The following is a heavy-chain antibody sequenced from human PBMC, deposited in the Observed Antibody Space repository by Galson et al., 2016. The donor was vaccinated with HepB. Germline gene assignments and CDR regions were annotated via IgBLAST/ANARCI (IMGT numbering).Heavy chain of an antibody. Sequence: VKVSCKVSGYTLTELSMHWVRQAPGKGLEWMGGFDPEDGETIYAQKFQGRVTMTEDTSTDTASMELSSLRSEDTAVYYCATDSRNYYGMDVWGQGTTVTVSS. CDR3: ATDSRNYYGMDV. J-gene: IGHJ6*02. CDR1: GYTLTELS. CDR2: FDPEDGET. V-gene: IGHV1-24*01.